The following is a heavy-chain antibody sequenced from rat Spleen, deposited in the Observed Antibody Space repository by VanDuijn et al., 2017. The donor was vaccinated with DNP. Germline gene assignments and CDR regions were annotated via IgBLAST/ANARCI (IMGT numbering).Heavy chain of an antibody. CDR2: ISISDDDT. D-gene: IGHD5-1*01. CDR3: ATRPSGSFDY. J-gene: IGHJ2*01. CDR1: GLTFSDYS. Sequence: EVQLVESGGGLVQPGRSMKLSCAASGLTFSDYSMAWVRQVPTKGLEWVAAISISDDDTYYRDSVKGRFTISRDNAKTTLYLQMNSLRSEDTATYYCATRPSGSFDYWGQGVMVTVSS. V-gene: IGHV5-25*01.